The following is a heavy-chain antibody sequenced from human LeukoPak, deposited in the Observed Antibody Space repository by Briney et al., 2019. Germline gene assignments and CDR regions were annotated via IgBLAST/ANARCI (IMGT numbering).Heavy chain of an antibody. Sequence: PGGSLRLSCAASGFTFSESWMHWVRHVPGKGLAWVTRIDTNGINIRYADSVKGRFTISRDNAKNTLYLQMNSLRAEDTAVYYCARDLVGGHIAAAGTDWFDPWGQGTLVTVSS. J-gene: IGHJ5*02. CDR1: GFTFSESW. CDR3: ARDLVGGHIAAAGTDWFDP. V-gene: IGHV3-74*01. CDR2: IDTNGINI. D-gene: IGHD6-13*01.